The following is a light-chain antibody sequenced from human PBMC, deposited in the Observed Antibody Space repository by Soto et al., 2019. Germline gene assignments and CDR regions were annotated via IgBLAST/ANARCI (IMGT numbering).Light chain of an antibody. J-gene: IGLJ2*01. CDR2: DVS. V-gene: IGLV2-14*01. CDR1: SSDVDGYNY. CDR3: SSYTSSSTPVV. Sequence: QSALTQPASVSGSPGQSITISCTGTSSDVDGYNYVSWYQQHPGKAPKVMIYDVSNRPSGVSNRFSGSKSGNTASLTISGLQAEDEADYYCSSYTSSSTPVVFGGGTKVTVL.